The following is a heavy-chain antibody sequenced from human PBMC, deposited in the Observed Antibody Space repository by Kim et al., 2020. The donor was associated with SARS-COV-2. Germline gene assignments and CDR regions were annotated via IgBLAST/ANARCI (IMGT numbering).Heavy chain of an antibody. Sequence: SETLSLTCTVSGYSIRTHHYWGWIRQPPGKGLEWIGSIYHSGETFYNSSLSSRVTVSVNTSKNQFSLTLNSVTATDTAVYYCARHNYMDVWGQGTTVTVS. CDR2: IYHSGET. CDR1: GYSIRTHHY. CDR3: ARHNYMDV. J-gene: IGHJ6*03. V-gene: IGHV4-38-2*02.